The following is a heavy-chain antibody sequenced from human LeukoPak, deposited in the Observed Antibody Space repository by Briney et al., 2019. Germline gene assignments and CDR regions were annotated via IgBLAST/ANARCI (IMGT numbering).Heavy chain of an antibody. V-gene: IGHV4-38-2*01. CDR3: ARHSAGKDYYYYMDV. CDR2: IYHSGST. D-gene: IGHD1-26*01. CDR1: GYSISSGYY. Sequence: SETLSLTCAVSGYSISSGYYWGWIRRPPGKGLEWIGSIYHSGSTYYDPSLKRRVTISVDTSKNQFSLKLSSVTAADTAVYYCARHSAGKDYYYYMDVWGKGTTVTVSS. J-gene: IGHJ6*03.